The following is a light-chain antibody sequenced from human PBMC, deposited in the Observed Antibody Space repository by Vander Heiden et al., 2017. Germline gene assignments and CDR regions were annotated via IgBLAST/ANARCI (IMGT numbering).Light chain of an antibody. CDR1: QTISNN. Sequence: DIQMTQSPSSLPASVGDRVTISCRASQTISNNLNWYQQKPGTAPKLLIYAASSLQSGVPSRFSGSGSGTDFTLTINRLQPEDFATYYCQQRHSTPRTFGQGTKVEIK. J-gene: IGKJ1*01. CDR3: QQRHSTPRT. CDR2: AAS. V-gene: IGKV1-39*01.